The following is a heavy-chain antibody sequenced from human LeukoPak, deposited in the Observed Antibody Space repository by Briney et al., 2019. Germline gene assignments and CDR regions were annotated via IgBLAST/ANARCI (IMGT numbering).Heavy chain of an antibody. V-gene: IGHV5-51*01. Sequence: GESLKTSRKGSGYRFTSYWIGWVRQMPGKGLEWMGIIYPGDSDTRYSPSFQGQVTISADTSISTAYLQWSSLKASDTAMYYCARRGYDSSGYYHGLGAFDIWGQGTMVTVSS. CDR2: IYPGDSDT. J-gene: IGHJ3*02. D-gene: IGHD3-22*01. CDR3: ARRGYDSSGYYHGLGAFDI. CDR1: GYRFTSYW.